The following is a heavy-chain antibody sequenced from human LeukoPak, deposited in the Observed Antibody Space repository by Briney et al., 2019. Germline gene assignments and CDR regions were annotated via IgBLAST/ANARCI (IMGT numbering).Heavy chain of an antibody. D-gene: IGHD3-22*01. Sequence: PSETLSLTCTVSGGSISSYYWSWIRQPAGKGLEWIGRIYTSGSTNYNPSLKSRVTISVDKSKNQFSLKLSSVTAADTAVYYCATDHYYDSKLDPWGQGTLVTVSS. V-gene: IGHV4-4*07. CDR3: ATDHYYDSKLDP. J-gene: IGHJ5*02. CDR2: IYTSGST. CDR1: GGSISSYY.